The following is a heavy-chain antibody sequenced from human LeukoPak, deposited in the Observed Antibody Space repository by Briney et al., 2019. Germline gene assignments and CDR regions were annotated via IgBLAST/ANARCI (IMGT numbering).Heavy chain of an antibody. J-gene: IGHJ4*02. CDR1: GFTFSSYW. CDR3: ASSRYCSSTSCPYYFDY. Sequence: GGSLRLSCAASGFTFSSYWMSWVRQAPGKGLEWVANIKQDGSEKYYVDSVKGRFTISRDNAKNSLYLQMNSLRAEDTVVYYCASSRYCSSTSCPYYFDYWGQGTLVTVSS. CDR2: IKQDGSEK. V-gene: IGHV3-7*03. D-gene: IGHD2-2*01.